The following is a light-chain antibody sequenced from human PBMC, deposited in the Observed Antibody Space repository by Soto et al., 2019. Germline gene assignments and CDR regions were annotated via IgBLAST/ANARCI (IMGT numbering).Light chain of an antibody. V-gene: IGKV1-6*01. Sequence: IQMTQSPSSLSASVGDRVTITCRASQDIRNDLGWYQQKPGKAPNLLIYAASTLQSGVPSRFSGSGSGTDFTLTISGLQLEDFATYYCLQDHNYPFTFGPGTKVDIK. CDR1: QDIRND. J-gene: IGKJ3*01. CDR2: AAS. CDR3: LQDHNYPFT.